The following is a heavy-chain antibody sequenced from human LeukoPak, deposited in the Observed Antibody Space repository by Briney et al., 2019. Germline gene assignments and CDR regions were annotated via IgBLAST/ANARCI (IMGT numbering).Heavy chain of an antibody. CDR2: IYPGDSDT. CDR3: ARHLRNCTNGVCIRLPGGY. J-gene: IGHJ4*02. Sequence: GGSLRLSCAASGFTFSSYEMNWVRQMPGKGLEWMGIIYPGDSDTRYSPSFQGQVTVSADKSISTAYLQWSSLKASDTAMYYCARHLRNCTNGVCIRLPGGYWGQGTLVTVSS. D-gene: IGHD2-8*01. CDR1: GFTFSSYE. V-gene: IGHV5-51*01.